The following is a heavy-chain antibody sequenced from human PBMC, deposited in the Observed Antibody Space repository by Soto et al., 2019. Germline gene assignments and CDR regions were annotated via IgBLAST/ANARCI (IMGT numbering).Heavy chain of an antibody. CDR3: ARDRDSVYFDY. CDR1: GGTFSSYT. Sequence: QVQLVQSGAEVKKPGSSVKVSCKASGGTFSSYTISWVRQAPGQGLEWMGRIIPILGIANYAQKFQGRVTITADKSTSAAYMGLSSLRSEDTAVYYCARDRDSVYFDYWGQGTLVTVSS. J-gene: IGHJ4*02. V-gene: IGHV1-69*08. CDR2: IIPILGIA.